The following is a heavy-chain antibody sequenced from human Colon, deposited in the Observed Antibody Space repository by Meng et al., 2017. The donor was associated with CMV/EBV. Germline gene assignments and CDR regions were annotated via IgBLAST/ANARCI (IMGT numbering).Heavy chain of an antibody. Sequence: GSLRLSCSVSGVSISTTNYCWGWIRQSPGKGLEWIGSICYTGLTYYNPSRKSRVTISVDTSKNQFSLRLSSVTAADTAVYYCAKDGRIFGVVSFDYWGQGTLVTVSS. V-gene: IGHV4-39*07. CDR1: GVSISTTNYC. D-gene: IGHD3-3*02. CDR3: AKDGRIFGVVSFDY. CDR2: ICYTGLT. J-gene: IGHJ4*02.